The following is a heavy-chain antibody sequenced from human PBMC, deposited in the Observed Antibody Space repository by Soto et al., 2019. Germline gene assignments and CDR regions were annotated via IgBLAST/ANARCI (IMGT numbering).Heavy chain of an antibody. V-gene: IGHV1-69*01. Sequence: QVQLVQSGAEVRMPGSSVKVSCKASGGTFSTYPINWVRQAPGQGLEWMGGIIPLFGTTNYAQKFKGRVTITADESTSTAYMELSSLRAEDAAVYYCVRGATHGSSWYFWFDPWGQGTLVTVSS. J-gene: IGHJ5*02. D-gene: IGHD6-13*01. CDR3: VRGATHGSSWYFWFDP. CDR1: GGTFSTYP. CDR2: IIPLFGTT.